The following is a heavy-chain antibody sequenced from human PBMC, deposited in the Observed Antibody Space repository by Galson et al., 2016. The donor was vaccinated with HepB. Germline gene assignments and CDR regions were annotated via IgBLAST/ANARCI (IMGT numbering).Heavy chain of an antibody. J-gene: IGHJ5*02. Sequence: SVKVSCKASGYTFTSYFMHWVRQAPGQGLEWMGIINPNDGGASYAEKFRGRMTRTIDTSTSTVYMELSSLRPDDTAVYFCARVSVEHRPNWFVPWGQGTLVTVSS. V-gene: IGHV1-46*01. CDR3: ARVSVEHRPNWFVP. CDR1: GYTFTSYF. D-gene: IGHD5/OR15-5a*01. CDR2: INPNDGGA.